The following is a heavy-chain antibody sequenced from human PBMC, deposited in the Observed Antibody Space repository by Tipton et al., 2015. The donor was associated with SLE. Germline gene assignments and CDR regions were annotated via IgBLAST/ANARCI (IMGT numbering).Heavy chain of an antibody. V-gene: IGHV4-30-4*08. Sequence: LRLSCTVSGGSVSSGNYHWSWIRQHPGKGLEWIGYIYYSGSTSYNPSLKSRVTISVDTSKNQFSLKLSSVTAADTAVYYCARDLGYCGSNSCHYFDYWGQGTLVTVSS. J-gene: IGHJ4*02. D-gene: IGHD2-2*01. CDR2: IYYSGST. CDR3: ARDLGYCGSNSCHYFDY. CDR1: GGSVSSGNYH.